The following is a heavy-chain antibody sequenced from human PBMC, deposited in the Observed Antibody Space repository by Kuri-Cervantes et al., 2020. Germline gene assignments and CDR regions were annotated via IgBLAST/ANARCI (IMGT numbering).Heavy chain of an antibody. J-gene: IGHJ4*02. D-gene: IGHD3-10*01. CDR2: IIPIFGTA. CDR1: GGTFSSYA. V-gene: IGHV1-69*13. CDR3: ARGPYGSGSYGGFADY. Sequence: SVKVSCKASGGTFSSYAISWVRQAPGQGLEWMGGIIPIFGTANYAQKFQGRVTITADESTSTAYMELSSLRSEDTAVYYCARGPYGSGSYGGFADYWGQGTLVTVSS.